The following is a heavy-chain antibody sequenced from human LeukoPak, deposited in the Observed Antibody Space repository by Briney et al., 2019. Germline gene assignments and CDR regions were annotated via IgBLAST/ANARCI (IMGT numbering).Heavy chain of an antibody. CDR1: GGTFSSYA. D-gene: IGHD1-26*01. CDR3: AGQYSGSYYDAFDM. V-gene: IGHV1-69*06. CDR2: IIPMFGTA. J-gene: IGHJ3*02. Sequence: ASVKVSCKASGGTFSSYAISWVRQAPGQGREWMGGIIPMFGTAKYAQKFQGRVTITADKSTSTAYMELSSLRSEDTAVYYCAGQYSGSYYDAFDMWGQGTMVTVSS.